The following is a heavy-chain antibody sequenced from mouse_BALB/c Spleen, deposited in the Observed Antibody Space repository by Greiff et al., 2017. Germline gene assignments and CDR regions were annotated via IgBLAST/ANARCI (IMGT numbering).Heavy chain of an antibody. CDR3: AVVATNYYAMDY. D-gene: IGHD1-1*01. Sequence: EVKVVESGGGLVQPGGSRKLSCAASGFTFSSFGMHWVRQAPEKGLEWVAYISSGSSTIYYADTVKGRFTISRDNPKNTLFLQMTSLRSEDTAMYCCAVVATNYYAMDYWGQGTSVTVSS. CDR1: GFTFSSFG. CDR2: ISSGSSTI. J-gene: IGHJ4*01. V-gene: IGHV5-17*02.